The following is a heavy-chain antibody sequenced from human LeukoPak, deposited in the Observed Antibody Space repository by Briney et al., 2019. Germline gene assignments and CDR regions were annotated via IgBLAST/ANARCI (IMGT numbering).Heavy chain of an antibody. D-gene: IGHD3-16*02. J-gene: IGHJ4*02. V-gene: IGHV3-7*01. Sequence: GGSLRLSCVASGLSISGQWMNWVRQAPGQGLEWVANIKHDGSEEYYVDSVQGRFTISRDDGRNSVSVQMNSVRAEDTAVYYCGYTNNFYHWGQGTLVVVSS. CDR3: GYTNNFYH. CDR1: GLSISGQW. CDR2: IKHDGSEE.